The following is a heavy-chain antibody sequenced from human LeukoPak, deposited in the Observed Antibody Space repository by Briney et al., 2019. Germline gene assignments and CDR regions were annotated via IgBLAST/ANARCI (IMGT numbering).Heavy chain of an antibody. V-gene: IGHV4-59*08. CDR1: GGSISSYY. D-gene: IGHD6-19*01. CDR3: ARHSSGSGGAFQY. CDR2: MDDSGST. Sequence: PSEPLSLTCTVSGGSISSYYWSWIRQPPGKGLEWIGYMDDSGSTNYNPSLTSRVTISEDTSKNQLSLKLGSVTAADTAVYYCARHSSGSGGAFQYWGQGTPVTVCS. J-gene: IGHJ4*02.